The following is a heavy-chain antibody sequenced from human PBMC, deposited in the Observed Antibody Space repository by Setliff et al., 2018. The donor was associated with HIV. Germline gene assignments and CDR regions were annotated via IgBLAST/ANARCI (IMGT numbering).Heavy chain of an antibody. V-gene: IGHV3-64*02. CDR3: ARDRQPLCSSGWGSHMDV. CDR2: IDSDGGSA. Sequence: GGSLRLPWAASGFIFRYYAIHWVRQAPGKGLEYVSGIDSDGGSAYYADSVKGRFTISRDNSKNTLYLQMGSLRNEDMAVYFCARDRQPLCSSGWGSHMDVWGQGTTVTVSS. D-gene: IGHD6-19*01. CDR1: GFIFRYYA. J-gene: IGHJ6*02.